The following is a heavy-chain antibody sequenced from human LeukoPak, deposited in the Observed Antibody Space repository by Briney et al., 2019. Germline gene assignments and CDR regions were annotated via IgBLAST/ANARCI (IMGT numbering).Heavy chain of an antibody. CDR3: VREGTYYYHSSGYYLKDAFDI. CDR1: GFTFSSYG. Sequence: PPGGSLRLSCAASGFTFSSYGMNWVRQAPGKGLEWVSYISSSNSTIDYADSLKGRFTVSRDNAKNSLYLQMNSLRAEDTAVYYCVREGTYYYHSSGYYLKDAFDIWGQGTLITVSS. J-gene: IGHJ3*02. D-gene: IGHD3-22*01. CDR2: ISSSNSTI. V-gene: IGHV3-48*01.